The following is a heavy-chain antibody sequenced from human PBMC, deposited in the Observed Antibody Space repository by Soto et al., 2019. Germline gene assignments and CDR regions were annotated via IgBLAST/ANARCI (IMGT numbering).Heavy chain of an antibody. CDR2: ISGSGGST. V-gene: IGHV3-23*01. D-gene: IGHD6-19*01. J-gene: IGHJ3*02. CDR1: GFTFSSYA. CDR3: AKDLSGYSSGWYDAFDI. Sequence: GGSLRLSCAASGFTFSSYAMSWVRQAPGKGLEWVSAISGSGGSTYYADSVKGRFTISRDNSKNTLYLQMNSLRAEDTAVYYCAKDLSGYSSGWYDAFDIWGQGTMVTGSS.